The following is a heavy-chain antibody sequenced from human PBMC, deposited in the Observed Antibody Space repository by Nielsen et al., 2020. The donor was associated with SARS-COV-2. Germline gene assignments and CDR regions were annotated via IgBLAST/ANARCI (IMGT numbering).Heavy chain of an antibody. CDR3: ARDSGYYHTAYYYGMDV. D-gene: IGHD3-22*01. J-gene: IGHJ6*02. CDR1: GYSFSDYY. CDR2: INPKSGGS. V-gene: IGHV1-2*06. Sequence: ASVKVSCKASGYSFSDYYMHWARQAPGQGLEWMGRINPKSGGSHYEEKFRGRVTMTRDTSTSTAYLELSSLRSDDTAVYFCARDSGYYHTAYYYGMDVWGQGTTVTVSS.